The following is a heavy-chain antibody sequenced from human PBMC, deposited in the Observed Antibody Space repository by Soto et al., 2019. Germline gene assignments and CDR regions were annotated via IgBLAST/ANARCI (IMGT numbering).Heavy chain of an antibody. CDR1: GGSISSSSYY. CDR2: IYYSGST. Sequence: PSETLSLTCTVSGGSISSSSYYWGWIRQPPGKGLEWIGSIYYSGSTYYNPSLKSRVTISVDTSKNQFSLKLSSVTAADTAVYYCARHVFLTGNYNPRYFDYWGQGTLVTVSS. V-gene: IGHV4-39*01. D-gene: IGHD3-9*01. J-gene: IGHJ4*02. CDR3: ARHVFLTGNYNPRYFDY.